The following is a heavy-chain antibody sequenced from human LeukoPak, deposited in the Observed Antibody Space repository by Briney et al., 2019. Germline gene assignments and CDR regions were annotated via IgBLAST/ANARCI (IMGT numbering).Heavy chain of an antibody. D-gene: IGHD1-1*01. Sequence: PGGSLRLSCAASGFTFSSYTMNWVRQAPGKGLEWVSSISSSSSYIYYADSVKGRFTISRDNAKNSLYLQMNSLRAEDTAVYYCARVHNWNDLYFDYWGQGTLVTVSS. V-gene: IGHV3-21*04. J-gene: IGHJ4*02. CDR3: ARVHNWNDLYFDY. CDR1: GFTFSSYT. CDR2: ISSSSSYI.